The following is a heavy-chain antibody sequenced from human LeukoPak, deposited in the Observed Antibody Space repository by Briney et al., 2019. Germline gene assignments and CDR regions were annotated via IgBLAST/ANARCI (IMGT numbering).Heavy chain of an antibody. D-gene: IGHD3-10*01. CDR2: IYYSGST. V-gene: IGHV4-61*01. CDR3: ARAHYGSGLFDS. Sequence: TETLSLTCSVSGGSVSSGNNYWNWIRQPPGKGLECIGYIYYSGSTNYNPSLKSRVTISVDTSKNQFSLKLSSVTAADTAVYYCARAHYGSGLFDSWGQGTLVTVSS. J-gene: IGHJ4*02. CDR1: GGSVSSGNNY.